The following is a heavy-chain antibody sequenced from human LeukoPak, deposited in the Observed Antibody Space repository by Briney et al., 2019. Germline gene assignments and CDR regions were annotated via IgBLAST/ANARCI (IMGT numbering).Heavy chain of an antibody. V-gene: IGHV3-7*01. D-gene: IGHD2-15*01. Sequence: PGGSLRLSCAASGFTFSSYWMSWVRQAPGKGLEWVANIKQDGSEKYYVDSVKGRLTISRDNAKNSLYLQMNSLRAEDTAVYYCARDGYCSGGSCYRGLGNYWGQGTLVTVSS. J-gene: IGHJ4*02. CDR1: GFTFSSYW. CDR2: IKQDGSEK. CDR3: ARDGYCSGGSCYRGLGNY.